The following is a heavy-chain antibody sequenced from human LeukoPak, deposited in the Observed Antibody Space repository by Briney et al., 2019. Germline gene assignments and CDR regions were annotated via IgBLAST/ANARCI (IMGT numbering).Heavy chain of an antibody. J-gene: IGHJ5*02. V-gene: IGHV4-39*07. CDR3: ARGVVRIAAAGT. CDR1: GGSISSSSYY. D-gene: IGHD6-13*01. CDR2: IYYSGST. Sequence: SETLSLTCTVSGGSISSSSYYWGWIRQPPGKGLEWIGSIYYSGSTYYNPSLKSRVTISVDTSKNQFSLKLSSVTAADTAVYYCARGVVRIAAAGTWGQGTLVTVSS.